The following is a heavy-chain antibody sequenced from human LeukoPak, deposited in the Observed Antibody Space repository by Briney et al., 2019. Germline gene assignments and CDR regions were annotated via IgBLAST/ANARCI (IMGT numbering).Heavy chain of an antibody. CDR1: GYSFTNYW. Sequence: RESLKISCKGSGYSFTNYWIGWVRQMPGKGLEWMGIIYPGDSDTRYSPSFQGQVTISADKSISTAYLQWGSLKASDTAMYYCARSQGYCSGGSCLQGDWFDPWGQGTLVTVSS. J-gene: IGHJ5*02. D-gene: IGHD2-15*01. CDR2: IYPGDSDT. CDR3: ARSQGYCSGGSCLQGDWFDP. V-gene: IGHV5-51*01.